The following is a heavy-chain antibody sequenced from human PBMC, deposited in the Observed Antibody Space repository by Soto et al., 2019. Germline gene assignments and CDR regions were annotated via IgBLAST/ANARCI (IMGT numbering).Heavy chain of an antibody. CDR3: ARLQAAAGDNDLTFDY. Sequence: GESLKISCKGSGYSFTNYWIGWVRQMPGKGLEWMGIIYPHDSATRYSPSFQGQVTISADKSISTAYLQWSSLKASDTAMYYCARLQAAAGDNDLTFDYWGQGTLVTVSS. CDR1: GYSFTNYW. V-gene: IGHV5-51*01. J-gene: IGHJ4*02. D-gene: IGHD6-13*01. CDR2: IYPHDSAT.